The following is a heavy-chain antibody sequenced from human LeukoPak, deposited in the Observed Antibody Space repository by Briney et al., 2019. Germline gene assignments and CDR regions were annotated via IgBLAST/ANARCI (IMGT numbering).Heavy chain of an antibody. D-gene: IGHD3-22*01. CDR1: GFTFSNYW. V-gene: IGHV3-7*01. J-gene: IGHJ6*02. Sequence: GGSLRLSCVASGFTFSNYWMSWVRQAPGKGLEWVANIKQDGSEKYYVDSVKGRFTISRDNAKNSLYLQMNSLRAEDTAVYYCARNRAAVVMGVSIASYYYGMDVWGQGTTVTVSS. CDR2: IKQDGSEK. CDR3: ARNRAAVVMGVSIASYYYGMDV.